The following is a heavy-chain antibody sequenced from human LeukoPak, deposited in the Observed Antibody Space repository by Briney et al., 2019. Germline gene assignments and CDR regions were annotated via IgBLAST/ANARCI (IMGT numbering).Heavy chain of an antibody. V-gene: IGHV3-30*03. CDR3: AREPARDSSYSPPYFDY. CDR2: ISYDGSNK. CDR1: GFTVSCYG. J-gene: IGHJ4*02. Sequence: GGSMRCSSAASGFTVSCYGRHWLRQAPGQGLEWVVVISYDGSNKYYAVSVKGRFTISRDNSNNTLYLQMNRLRAEDTAVYYCAREPARDSSYSPPYFDYWGQGTLVTVSS. D-gene: IGHD3-10*01.